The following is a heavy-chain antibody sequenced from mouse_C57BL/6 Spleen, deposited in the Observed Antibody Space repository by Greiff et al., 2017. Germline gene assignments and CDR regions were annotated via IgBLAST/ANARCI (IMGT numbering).Heavy chain of an antibody. V-gene: IGHV1-42*01. CDR2: INPSTGGT. J-gene: IGHJ4*01. Sequence: VQLQQSGPELVKPGASVKISCKASGYSFTGYYMNWVKQSPGKSLEWIGEINPSTGGTTYNQKFKAKATLTVDKSSSTAYMQLKSLTSEDSAVYYCARGAGAGAMDYWGQGTSVTVSS. D-gene: IGHD3-3*01. CDR3: ARGAGAGAMDY. CDR1: GYSFTGYY.